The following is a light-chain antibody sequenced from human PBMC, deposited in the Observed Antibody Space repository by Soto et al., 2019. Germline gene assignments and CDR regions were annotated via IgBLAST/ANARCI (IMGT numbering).Light chain of an antibody. CDR2: KAS. V-gene: IGKV1-5*03. CDR3: QQYDSYPLT. Sequence: DIHMTQSPSTLSASVGDRVTITCRASQSVSTWLAWYQQKPGKAPDLLIFKASRLQSGVPSRFSGSGSGTEFTLTISSLQPDDFAIYYCQQYDSYPLTFGGGTKVDIK. CDR1: QSVSTW. J-gene: IGKJ4*01.